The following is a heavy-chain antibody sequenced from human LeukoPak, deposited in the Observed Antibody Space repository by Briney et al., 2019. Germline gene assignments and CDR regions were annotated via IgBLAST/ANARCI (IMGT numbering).Heavy chain of an antibody. D-gene: IGHD1-26*01. V-gene: IGHV3-48*01. CDR1: GFTFSSYN. CDR3: ARDLSWEPD. Sequence: GGPLRLSCAASGFTFSSYNMNWVRQAPGKGLEWVSYISSSGNTIYYADSVKGRFTISRDNAKSSLYLQMNSLRAEDTAVYYCARDLSWEPDWGQGTLVTVSS. CDR2: ISSSGNTI. J-gene: IGHJ4*02.